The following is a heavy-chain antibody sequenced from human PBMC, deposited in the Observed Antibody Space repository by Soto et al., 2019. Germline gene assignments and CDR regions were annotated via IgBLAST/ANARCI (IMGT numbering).Heavy chain of an antibody. J-gene: IGHJ4*02. CDR2: IYTSGST. Sequence: QVQLQESGPGLVKPSETLSLTCTVSGDSMTKYYWSWIRQPAGKGLEWIGRIYTSGSTNYNPSLKSRVTMSIDTFINHFSLKLKSVTAADTAVYYCARTVGAAYYFDFWGQGALVTVSS. CDR3: ARTVGAAYYFDF. D-gene: IGHD1-26*01. CDR1: GDSMTKYY. V-gene: IGHV4-4*07.